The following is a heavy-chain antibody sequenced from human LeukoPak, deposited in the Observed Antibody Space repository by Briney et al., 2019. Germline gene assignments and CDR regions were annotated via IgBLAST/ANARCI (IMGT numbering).Heavy chain of an antibody. CDR1: GHTFSSSW. CDR3: ARDLAYSRLDY. D-gene: IGHD5-18*01. Sequence: GGSLRLYCAVSGHTFSSSWMDWVRRAPGKGLEWVASINPDGNKKYSADSVKGRFTISRDNAENSLYLQMNSLRVEDTAFYYCARDLAYSRLDYWGQGMLVTVSS. CDR2: INPDGNKK. J-gene: IGHJ4*02. V-gene: IGHV3-7*01.